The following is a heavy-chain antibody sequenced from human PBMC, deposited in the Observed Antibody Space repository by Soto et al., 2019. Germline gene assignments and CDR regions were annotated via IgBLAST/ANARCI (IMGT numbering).Heavy chain of an antibody. CDR1: GYTFVNFA. V-gene: IGHV1-18*04. Sequence: ASVKVSCKASGYTFVNFAINWVRQAPGRGLEWMGWISAYNGNTYYAQKFQDRVTMTTDTSTSTAYMELRSLTSDDTAVYYCARDAATLVVVVSGVENYFDPWG. J-gene: IGHJ5*02. D-gene: IGHD2-15*01. CDR3: ARDAATLVVVVSGVENYFDP. CDR2: ISAYNGNT.